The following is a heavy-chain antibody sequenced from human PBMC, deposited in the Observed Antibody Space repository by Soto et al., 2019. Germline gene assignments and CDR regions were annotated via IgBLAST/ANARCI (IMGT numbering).Heavy chain of an antibody. CDR2: MNPNSGNT. D-gene: IGHD3-3*01. Sequence: ASVKVSCKASGYTFTSYDINWVRQATGQGLEWMGWMNPNSGNTGYAQKIKGRVTMTRNTSISTAYMELSSLRSEDTAVYYCARDLPRDYDSLRYYYYYMDVWGKGTTVTVSS. V-gene: IGHV1-8*01. CDR1: GYTFTSYD. J-gene: IGHJ6*03. CDR3: ARDLPRDYDSLRYYYYYMDV.